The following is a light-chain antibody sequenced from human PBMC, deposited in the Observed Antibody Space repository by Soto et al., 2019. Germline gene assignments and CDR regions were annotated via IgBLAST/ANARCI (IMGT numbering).Light chain of an antibody. CDR3: QKYTIYSRE. CDR1: PNISDW. V-gene: IGKV1-5*03. Sequence: DIQLTHSPSTVSASVLYIVTITFRSSPNISDWLALYQQKPGKAPELLIYKASHLQTGAPSRFSGSGSRAEFTLTISRLQPEDFATYYCQKYTIYSREFGQGTKVDIK. CDR2: KAS. J-gene: IGKJ1*01.